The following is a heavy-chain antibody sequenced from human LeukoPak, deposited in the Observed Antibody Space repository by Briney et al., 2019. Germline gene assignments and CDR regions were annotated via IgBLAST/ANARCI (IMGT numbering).Heavy chain of an antibody. V-gene: IGHV5-51*01. Sequence: GESLKISCKGSGYSFTSYWIGWVRQMPGKGLEWMGIIYPGDSDTRYSPSFQGQVTISADKSISTAYLQWSSLKASDTAMYYCARHPLYSGYDRDAFDIWGQGTMVTVSS. CDR1: GYSFTSYW. J-gene: IGHJ3*02. CDR3: ARHPLYSGYDRDAFDI. D-gene: IGHD5-12*01. CDR2: IYPGDSDT.